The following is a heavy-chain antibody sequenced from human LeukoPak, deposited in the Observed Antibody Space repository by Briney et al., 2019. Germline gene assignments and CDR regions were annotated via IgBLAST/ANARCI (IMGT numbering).Heavy chain of an antibody. CDR1: GFTFSSHG. CDR2: ISYDGSNK. J-gene: IGHJ4*02. CDR3: AKDQRSEHFDY. D-gene: IGHD1-26*01. V-gene: IGHV3-30*18. Sequence: PGGSLRLSCAASGFTFSSHGMHWVRQAPGKGLEWVAVISYDGSNKYYADSVKGRFTISRDNSKNTLYLQMNSLRAEDTAVYYCAKDQRSEHFDYWGQGTLVTVSS.